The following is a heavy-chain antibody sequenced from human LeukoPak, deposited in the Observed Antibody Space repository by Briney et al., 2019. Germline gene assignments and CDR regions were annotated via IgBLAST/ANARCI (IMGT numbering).Heavy chain of an antibody. J-gene: IGHJ6*03. CDR2: IYHSGST. V-gene: IGHV4-38-2*02. CDR3: ARGLLLYYMDV. D-gene: IGHD2-15*01. CDR1: GYSISSGYY. Sequence: ETLSLTCTVSGYSISSGYYWGWIRQPPGKGLEWIGSIYHSGSTYYNPSLKSRVTISVDTSKNQFSLKLSSVTAADTAVYYCARGLLLYYMDVWGKGTTVTVSS.